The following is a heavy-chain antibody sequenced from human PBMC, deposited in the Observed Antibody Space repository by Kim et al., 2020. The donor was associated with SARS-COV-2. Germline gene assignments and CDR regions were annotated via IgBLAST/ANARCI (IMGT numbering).Heavy chain of an antibody. D-gene: IGHD3-10*01. V-gene: IGHV3-23*01. CDR3: AKGSQSSGSGGWYFDY. CDR1: GFTFSNYV. CDR2: ISGAGNFT. J-gene: IGHJ4*02. Sequence: GGSLRLSCAASGFTFSNYVMNWVRQGPGKGLEWVSSISGAGNFTYNAASVRGRFTISRDNSKNTLFLDLSSLGPDDTAVYYCAKGSQSSGSGGWYFDYWGQGSLVTVSS.